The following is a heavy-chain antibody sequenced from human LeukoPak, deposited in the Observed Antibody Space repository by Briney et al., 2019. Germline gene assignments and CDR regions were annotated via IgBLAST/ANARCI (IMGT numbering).Heavy chain of an antibody. CDR3: ARGYSIGWYNSFEY. D-gene: IGHD6-19*01. CDR1: GFTFSSYA. V-gene: IGHV3-23*01. J-gene: IGHJ4*02. Sequence: GASLRLSCAASGFTFSSYAVSWVRQAPGKGLGGVSTIGGSGISTYYADSVKGRFTISRDNSKNTLYVQMNSLRAEDTALYYCARGYSIGWYNSFEYWGQGTLVTVSS. CDR2: IGGSGIST.